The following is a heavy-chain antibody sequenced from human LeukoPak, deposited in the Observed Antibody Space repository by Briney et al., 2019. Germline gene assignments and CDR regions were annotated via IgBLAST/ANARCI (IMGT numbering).Heavy chain of an antibody. CDR1: GFTFSSYP. CDR3: AKRGVREFDS. Sequence: GGSLRLSCTASGFTFSSYPVSWVRQAPGKGLEWVSAISASATAYYSDSVKGRFTISRDNSKNTLYLQMTSLRAEDTAVYYCAKRGVREFDSWGQGTLVTVPS. CDR2: ISASATA. J-gene: IGHJ4*02. D-gene: IGHD3-10*02. V-gene: IGHV3-23*01.